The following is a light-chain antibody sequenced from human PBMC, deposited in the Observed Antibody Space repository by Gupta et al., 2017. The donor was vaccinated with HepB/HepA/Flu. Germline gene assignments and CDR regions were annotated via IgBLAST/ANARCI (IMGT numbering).Light chain of an antibody. J-gene: IGKJ4*01. V-gene: IGKV3-15*01. CDR3: HLYDQRLPLT. Sequence: VMQRSPSTLSVTPGERAIISCRAIHSVDSKVSWYQQKHGQAPRLLIYGVSIRATGIPARFSGSGSGTEFTLTISSLQSDDFAVYYCHLYDQRLPLTFGGGTKVEIK. CDR2: GVS. CDR1: HSVDSK.